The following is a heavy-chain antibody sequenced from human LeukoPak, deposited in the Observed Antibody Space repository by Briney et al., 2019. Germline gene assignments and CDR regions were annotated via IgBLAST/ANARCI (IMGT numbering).Heavy chain of an antibody. CDR1: GFTFRSYW. D-gene: IGHD6-19*01. CDR3: ARVAKSGWNLEY. Sequence: GGSLRLSCVASGFTFRSYWMSWVRRAPGKGLEWVANIDEGGSIKNYVESVKGRFTVSRDNAKNSVFVEMSSLRDEDTAVYYCARVAKSGWNLEYWGQGTLVTFST. CDR2: IDEGGSIK. J-gene: IGHJ4*02. V-gene: IGHV3-7*01.